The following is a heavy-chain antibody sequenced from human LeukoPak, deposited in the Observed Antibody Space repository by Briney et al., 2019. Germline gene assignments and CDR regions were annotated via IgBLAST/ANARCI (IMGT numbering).Heavy chain of an antibody. V-gene: IGHV1-18*01. CDR2: ISAYNGNT. D-gene: IGHD2-8*01. Sequence: ASVKVSCKASGYTFTSYGISWVRQAPGQGLEWMGWISAYNGNTNYAQKLQGRVTMTTDTSTSTAHMELRSLRSDDTAVYYCARDLVHHRLLATNYNWFDPWGRGTLVTVSS. J-gene: IGHJ5*02. CDR3: ARDLVHHRLLATNYNWFDP. CDR1: GYTFTSYG.